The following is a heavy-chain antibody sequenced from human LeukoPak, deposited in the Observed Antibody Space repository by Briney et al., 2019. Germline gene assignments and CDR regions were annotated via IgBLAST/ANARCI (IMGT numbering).Heavy chain of an antibody. CDR3: ARDHMVRGALDAFDI. D-gene: IGHD3-10*01. J-gene: IGHJ3*02. Sequence: PGGSLRLSCAASGFSVSTHYMSWVRQAPGKGLEWVSVIYSGGSTYYADSVKGRFTISRDNSKNTLYLQMNSLRAEDTAVYYCARDHMVRGALDAFDIWGQGTMVTVSS. CDR1: GFSVSTHY. V-gene: IGHV3-53*01. CDR2: IYSGGST.